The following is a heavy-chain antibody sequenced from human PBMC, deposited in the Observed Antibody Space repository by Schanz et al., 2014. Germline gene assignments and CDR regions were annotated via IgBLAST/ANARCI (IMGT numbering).Heavy chain of an antibody. CDR3: AKQHGVIQQVSDY. V-gene: IGHV3-30-3*02. CDR1: GFTFSSYA. Sequence: QGQLVESGGGVVQPGRSLRLSCAASGFTFSSYAMHWVRQAPGKGLEWVAVMSYDGSNKYYADSVKGRFTISRDTPKNTLYLQMNSLRAEDTAVYYCAKQHGVIQQVSDYWGQGTLVTVSS. J-gene: IGHJ4*02. D-gene: IGHD3-22*01. CDR2: MSYDGSNK.